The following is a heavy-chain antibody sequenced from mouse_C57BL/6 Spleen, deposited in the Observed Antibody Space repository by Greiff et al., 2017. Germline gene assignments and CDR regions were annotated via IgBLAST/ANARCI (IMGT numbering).Heavy chain of an antibody. V-gene: IGHV1-26*01. CDR1: GYTFTDYY. J-gene: IGHJ2*01. D-gene: IGHD2-4*01. Sequence: EVQLQQSGPELVKPGASVKISCKASGYTFTDYYMNWVKQSHGKSLEWIGDINPNNGGTSYNQKFKGKATLTVDKSSSTAYMELRSLTSEDSAVYYCARGYYDYDPYYFDYWGQGTTLTVSS. CDR2: INPNNGGT. CDR3: ARGYYDYDPYYFDY.